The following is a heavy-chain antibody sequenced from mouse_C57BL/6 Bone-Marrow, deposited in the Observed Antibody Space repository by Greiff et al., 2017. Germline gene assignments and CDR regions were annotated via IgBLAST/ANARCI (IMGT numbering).Heavy chain of an antibody. CDR1: GYTFTDYY. CDR2: LYPGCGNT. V-gene: IGHV1-84*01. CDR3: ARDGDYFDY. J-gene: IGHJ2*01. Sequence: QVQLKQPGAELVKPGASVKISCKASGYTFTDYYINWVKQRPGQGLEWIGWLYPGCGNTKYNEKFKDKATLTVDTSSSTAYMQLSSLTSEDAAVYFWARDGDYFDYWGQGTTLTVSS.